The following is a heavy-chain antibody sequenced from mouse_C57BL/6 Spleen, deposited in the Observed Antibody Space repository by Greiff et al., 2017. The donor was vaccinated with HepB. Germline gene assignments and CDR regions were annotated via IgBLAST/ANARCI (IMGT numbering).Heavy chain of an antibody. Sequence: VQRVESGPGLVQPSQSLSITCTVSGFSLTSYGVHWVRQPPGKGLEWLGVIWSGGSTDYNAAFISRLSISKDNSKSQVFFKMNSLQADDTAIYYCAKNSYGSSDWYFDVWGTGTTVTVSS. J-gene: IGHJ1*03. V-gene: IGHV2-4*01. D-gene: IGHD1-1*01. CDR2: IWSGGST. CDR1: GFSLTSYG. CDR3: AKNSYGSSDWYFDV.